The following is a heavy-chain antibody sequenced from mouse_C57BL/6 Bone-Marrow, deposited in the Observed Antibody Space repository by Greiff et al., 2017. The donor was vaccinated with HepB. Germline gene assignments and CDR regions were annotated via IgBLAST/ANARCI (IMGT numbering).Heavy chain of an antibody. CDR3: ARRDSSWFAY. CDR1: GFTFSDYY. D-gene: IGHD2-4*01. V-gene: IGHV5-12*01. CDR2: ISNGGGST. J-gene: IGHJ3*01. Sequence: EVMLVESGGGLVQPGGSLKLSCAASGFTFSDYYMYWVRQTPEKRLEWVAYISNGGGSTYYPDTVKGRFTISRDNAKNTLYLQMSRLKSEDTAMYYCARRDSSWFAYWGQGTLVTVSA.